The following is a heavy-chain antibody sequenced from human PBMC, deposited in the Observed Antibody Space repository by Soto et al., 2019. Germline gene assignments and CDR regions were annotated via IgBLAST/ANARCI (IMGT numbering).Heavy chain of an antibody. D-gene: IGHD6-25*01. J-gene: IGHJ5*02. CDR1: GGSLSSYY. CDR2: VYFSGNT. V-gene: IGHV4-59*01. CDR3: GSVRPSGYVLS. Sequence: SETLSLTCTVSGGSLSSYYWTWIRQSPGKGLEWIGYVYFSGNTNYNPSLKSRVTVSIDTSKNQFSLRLASVTAADTAFYYCGSVRPSGYVLSWGQGTLVTVSS.